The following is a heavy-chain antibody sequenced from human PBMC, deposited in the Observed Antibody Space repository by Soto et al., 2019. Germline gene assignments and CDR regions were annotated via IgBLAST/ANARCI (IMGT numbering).Heavy chain of an antibody. D-gene: IGHD2-21*02. J-gene: IGHJ4*02. CDR1: GFTFSSYA. CDR3: ARDSGGDFFTQFDY. Sequence: PGGSLRLSCAASGFTFSSYAMHWVRQAPGKGQEWVAVISYDGSNKYYADSVKGRFTISRDNSKNTLYLQMNSLRAEDMSLYYCARDSGGDFFTQFDYWGQGTLVTVSS. CDR2: ISYDGSNK. V-gene: IGHV3-30-3*01.